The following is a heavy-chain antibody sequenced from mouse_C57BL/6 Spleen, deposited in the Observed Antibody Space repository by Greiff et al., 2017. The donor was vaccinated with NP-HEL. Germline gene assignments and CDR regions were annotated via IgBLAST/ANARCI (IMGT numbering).Heavy chain of an antibody. CDR3: ARDRGSIYGYAMDY. D-gene: IGHD1-1*01. CDR1: GFTFSDYY. Sequence: EVKLVESEGGLVQPGSSMKLSCTASGFTFSDYYMAWVRQVPEKGLEWVANINYDGSSTYYLDSLKSRFIISRDNAKNILYLQMSSLKSEDTATYYCARDRGSIYGYAMDYWGQGTSVTVSS. J-gene: IGHJ4*01. CDR2: INYDGSST. V-gene: IGHV5-16*01.